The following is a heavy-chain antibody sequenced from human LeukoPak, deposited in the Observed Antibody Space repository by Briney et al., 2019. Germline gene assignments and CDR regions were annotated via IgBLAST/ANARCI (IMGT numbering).Heavy chain of an antibody. CDR3: ASGEVRGESDFDY. CDR1: GFTFSSYG. V-gene: IGHV3-23*01. Sequence: GGSLRLSCAASGFTFSSYGMSWVRQAPGKGLEWVSAISGSGGSTYYADSVKGRFTISRDNSKNTLYLQMNSLRAEDTAVYYCASGEVRGESDFDYWGQGTLVTVSS. CDR2: ISGSGGST. D-gene: IGHD3-10*01. J-gene: IGHJ4*02.